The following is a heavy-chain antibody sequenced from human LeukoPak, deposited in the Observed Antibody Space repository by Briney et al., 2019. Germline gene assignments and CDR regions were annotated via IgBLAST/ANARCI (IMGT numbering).Heavy chain of an antibody. CDR1: GGSISGSSYY. V-gene: IGHV4-39*07. J-gene: IGHJ3*02. D-gene: IGHD3-22*01. Sequence: SETLSLTCTVSGGSISGSSYYWGWIRQPPGKGLEWIGEIYHSGSTNYNPSLKSRDTISVDKSKNQFSLKLSSVTAADAAVYYCASKRFGYDSSGYYKQDDAFDIWGQGTMVTVSS. CDR3: ASKRFGYDSSGYYKQDDAFDI. CDR2: IYHSGST.